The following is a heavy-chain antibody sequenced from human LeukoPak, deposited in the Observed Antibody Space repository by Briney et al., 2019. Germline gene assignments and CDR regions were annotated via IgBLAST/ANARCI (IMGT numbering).Heavy chain of an antibody. CDR3: ALGYCSGGSCLPYYYYGMDV. CDR1: GLSFSDAW. V-gene: IGHV3-7*01. CDR2: IKQDGSEK. Sequence: GGSLRLSCAASGLSFSDAWMTWVRQVPGKGLEWVANIKQDGSEKYYVDSVKGRFTISRDNAKNSLYLQMNSLRAEDTAVYYCALGYCSGGSCLPYYYYGMDVWGQGTTVTVSS. D-gene: IGHD2-15*01. J-gene: IGHJ6*02.